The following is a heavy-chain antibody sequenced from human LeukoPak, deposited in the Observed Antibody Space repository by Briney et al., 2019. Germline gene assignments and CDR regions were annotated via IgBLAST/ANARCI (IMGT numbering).Heavy chain of an antibody. Sequence: GGSLRLSCAASGFTFSSHWMHWVRQAPGKGLVWVSRINPDGSTIKYADSVKGRFTISRDNAKNTLYLQMNSLRAEDTAVYYCATAGNYRFDYWGQGTLVTVSS. CDR2: INPDGSTI. J-gene: IGHJ4*02. CDR3: ATAGNYRFDY. V-gene: IGHV3-74*03. D-gene: IGHD1-7*01. CDR1: GFTFSSHW.